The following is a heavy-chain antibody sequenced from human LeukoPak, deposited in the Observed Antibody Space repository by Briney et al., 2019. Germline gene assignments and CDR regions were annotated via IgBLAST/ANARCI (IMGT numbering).Heavy chain of an antibody. Sequence: PSETLSLTCTVSGGSISSDNYYYTWIPQPAGKGLEWIGRIYSSGTTNYNPSLKSRVTISLDTSRNQFSLQLTSVTAADTAAYYCARELELQGDWGEGTLMTVSS. CDR3: ARELELQGD. CDR2: IYSSGTT. V-gene: IGHV4-61*02. D-gene: IGHD1-7*01. CDR1: GGSISSDNYY. J-gene: IGHJ4*02.